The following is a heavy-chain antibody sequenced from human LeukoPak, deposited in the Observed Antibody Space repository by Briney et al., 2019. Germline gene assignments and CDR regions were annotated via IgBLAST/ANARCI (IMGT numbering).Heavy chain of an antibody. CDR1: GGSFSGYY. CDR3: ARGYTVVPAAMWSYYYYGMDV. V-gene: IGHV4-34*01. J-gene: IGHJ6*02. D-gene: IGHD2-2*01. Sequence: SGTLSLTCAVYGGSFSGYYWSWIRQPPGKGLEWIGEINHSGSTNYNPSLKSRVTISVDTSKNQFSLKLSSVTAADTAVYYCARGYTVVPAAMWSYYYYGMDVWGQGTTVTVSS. CDR2: INHSGST.